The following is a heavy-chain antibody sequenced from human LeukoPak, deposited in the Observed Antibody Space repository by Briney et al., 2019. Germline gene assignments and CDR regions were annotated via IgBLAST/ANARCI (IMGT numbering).Heavy chain of an antibody. D-gene: IGHD3-10*01. Sequence: GGSLRLSCAASGFTFSTYWMSWVRQPPGKGLEWVANIKQDGSEIYYLDSVKGRFTISRDNAKNTLYLQMNSLRAEDTAVYYCASDMVRIDAFDIWGQGTMVTVSS. CDR3: ASDMVRIDAFDI. V-gene: IGHV3-7*01. CDR1: GFTFSTYW. CDR2: IKQDGSEI. J-gene: IGHJ3*02.